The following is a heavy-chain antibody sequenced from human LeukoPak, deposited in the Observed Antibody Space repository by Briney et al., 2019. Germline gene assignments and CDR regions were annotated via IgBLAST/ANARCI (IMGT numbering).Heavy chain of an antibody. CDR3: ARTTTGYSSGRYPAWPIDY. CDR1: GFTFGSFA. D-gene: IGHD2-15*01. J-gene: IGHJ4*02. CDR2: IFGSGGNA. Sequence: TGGSLTLSCAASGFTFGSFAKYCLRQAPGKGREWVSGIFGSGGNAHYADSVKGRFTISRDNSKNTVYLEMDSLRAEDTAIYYWARTTTGYSSGRYPAWPIDYWGQGTLVTVSS. V-gene: IGHV3-23*01.